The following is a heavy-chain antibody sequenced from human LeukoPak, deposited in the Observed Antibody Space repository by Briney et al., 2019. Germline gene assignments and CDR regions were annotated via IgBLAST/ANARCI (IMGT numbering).Heavy chain of an antibody. CDR2: INPNSGGT. V-gene: IGHV1-2*04. J-gene: IGHJ4*01. Sequence: ASVKVSCKASGYTFTGYYMHWVRQAPGQGLEWMGWINPNSGGTNYAQKFQGWVTMTRDTSISTAYMELSRLRSDDTAVYYCARVPNWNYGGYFDYWGQEPWSPSPQ. CDR1: GYTFTGYY. D-gene: IGHD1-7*01. CDR3: ARVPNWNYGGYFDY.